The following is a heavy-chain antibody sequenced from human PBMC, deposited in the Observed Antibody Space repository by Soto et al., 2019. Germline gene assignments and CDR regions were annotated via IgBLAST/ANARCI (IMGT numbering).Heavy chain of an antibody. CDR2: IYYTGST. D-gene: IGHD6-13*01. CDR1: GDSINNYY. V-gene: IGHV4-59*01. CDR3: VKYRRTAAEGFTLDR. Sequence: PSETLSLTCTVSGDSINNYYWSWIRQPPGKRLEWIGYIYYTGSTTYNPSLESRVTMSVDTSKNQFSLKLSSVNAADTAVYYCVKYRRTAAEGFTLDRWGRGTLATVSS. J-gene: IGHJ5*02.